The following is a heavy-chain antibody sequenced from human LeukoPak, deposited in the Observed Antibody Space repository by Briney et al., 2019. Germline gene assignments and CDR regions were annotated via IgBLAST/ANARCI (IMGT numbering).Heavy chain of an antibody. J-gene: IGHJ4*02. V-gene: IGHV3-23*01. Sequence: GGSLRLSCAASGFTFSSTAVSWVRQAPGKGLEWVSGISSSGDSTHYADSVKGRFTISRDNSKNTLYLQINNLRAEDTAVYYCAKRLAQTKGFDYWGQGTLVTVSS. CDR1: GFTFSSTA. D-gene: IGHD2-21*01. CDR3: AKRLAQTKGFDY. CDR2: ISSSGDST.